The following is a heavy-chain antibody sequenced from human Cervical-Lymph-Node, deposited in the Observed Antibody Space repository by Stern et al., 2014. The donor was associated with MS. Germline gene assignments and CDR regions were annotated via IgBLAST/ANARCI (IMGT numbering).Heavy chain of an antibody. CDR1: GFTFDDYA. Sequence: EVQLVESGGGLVQPGTSLRLSCAASGFTFDDYAMHWVRQAPGKGLAWVSGLGWSGGYVGYADSVKGRFTISRDNAKKSLYLQMDSLRSEDTALYYCVKDVTSTSVNAFDIWGQGTMVTVSS. J-gene: IGHJ3*02. V-gene: IGHV3-9*01. D-gene: IGHD2-2*01. CDR2: LGWSGGYV. CDR3: VKDVTSTSVNAFDI.